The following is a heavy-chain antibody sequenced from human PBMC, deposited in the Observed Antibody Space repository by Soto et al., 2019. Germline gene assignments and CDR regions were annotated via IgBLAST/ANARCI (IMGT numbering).Heavy chain of an antibody. CDR2: LYYGRSA. CDR1: GDSISSYY. J-gene: IGHJ3*02. CDR3: ARTYDDSGPNSGGYGFDI. V-gene: IGHV4-59*01. D-gene: IGHD3-22*01. Sequence: PSETLSLTCAVSGDSISSYYCMWIRQPPGKGLESIGYLYYGRSANYNPSLKSRVTLSVDTSTNQCSLTLSSMTAADTAVYYCARTYDDSGPNSGGYGFDIWGPGTMVTVSS.